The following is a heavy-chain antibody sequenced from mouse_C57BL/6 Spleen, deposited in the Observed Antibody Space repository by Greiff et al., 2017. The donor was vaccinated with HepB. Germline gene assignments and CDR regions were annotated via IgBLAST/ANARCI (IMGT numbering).Heavy chain of an antibody. CDR1: GFTFSSYG. V-gene: IGHV5-6*01. CDR3: ARHAGSPDY. D-gene: IGHD1-1*01. CDR2: ISSGGSYT. Sequence: EVQVVESGGDLVKPGGSLKLSCAASGFTFSSYGMSWVRQTPDKRLEWVATISSGGSYTYYPDSVKGRFTISRDNAKNTLYLQMSSLKSEDTAMYYCARHAGSPDYWGQGTTLTVSS. J-gene: IGHJ2*01.